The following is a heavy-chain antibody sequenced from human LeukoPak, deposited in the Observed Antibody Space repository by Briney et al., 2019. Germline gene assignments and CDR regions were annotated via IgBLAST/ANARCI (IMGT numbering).Heavy chain of an antibody. CDR3: ARYGYYDFWSGYYTGLYYFDY. J-gene: IGHJ4*02. CDR2: IYHSGST. Sequence: PSETLSLTCAVSGGSISSSNWWSWVRQPPGKGLEWIGEIYHSGSTNYNPSLKSRVTMSVDTSRNQFSLKLSSVTAADTAVYYCARYGYYDFWSGYYTGLYYFDYWGQGTLVTVSS. V-gene: IGHV4-4*02. CDR1: GGSISSSNW. D-gene: IGHD3-3*01.